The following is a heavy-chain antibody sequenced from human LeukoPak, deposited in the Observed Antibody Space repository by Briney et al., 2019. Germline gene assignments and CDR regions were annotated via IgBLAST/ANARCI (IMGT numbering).Heavy chain of an antibody. CDR1: GFTFSSYA. D-gene: IGHD3-22*01. Sequence: PGGSLRLSCAASGFTFSSYAMSWVRQAPGKGLEWVSAISGSGGSTYYADSVKGRFTISRDNSKNALYLQMDSLRAEDTAVYYCAKSEPMIVVANWFDPWGQGTLVTVSS. V-gene: IGHV3-23*01. J-gene: IGHJ5*02. CDR3: AKSEPMIVVANWFDP. CDR2: ISGSGGST.